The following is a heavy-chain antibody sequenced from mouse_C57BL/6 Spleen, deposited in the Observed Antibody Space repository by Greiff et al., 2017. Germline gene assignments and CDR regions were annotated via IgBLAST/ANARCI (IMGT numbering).Heavy chain of an antibody. CDR1: GFTFSDYG. CDR2: ISSGSSTI. CDR3: ARARVVYYDYDEGYYFDY. Sequence: DVKLVESGGGLVKPGGSLKLSCAASGFTFSDYGMHWVRQAPEKGLEWVAYISSGSSTIYYADTVKGRFTISRDNAKNTLFLQMTSLRSEDTAMYYCARARVVYYDYDEGYYFDYWGQGTTLTVSS. V-gene: IGHV5-17*01. D-gene: IGHD2-4*01. J-gene: IGHJ2*01.